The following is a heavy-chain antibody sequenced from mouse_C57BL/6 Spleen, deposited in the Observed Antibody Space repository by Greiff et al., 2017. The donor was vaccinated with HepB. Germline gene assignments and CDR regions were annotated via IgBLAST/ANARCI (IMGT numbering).Heavy chain of an antibody. D-gene: IGHD1-1*01. J-gene: IGHJ2*01. Sequence: VKLMESGPELVKPGASVKISCKASGYAFSSSWMNWVKQRPGKGLEWIGRIYPGDGDTNYNGKFKGKATLTADKSSSTAYMQLSSLTSEDSAVYFCARAYGSSYSYYFDYWGQGTTLTVSS. CDR3: ARAYGSSYSYYFDY. V-gene: IGHV1-82*01. CDR1: GYAFSSSW. CDR2: IYPGDGDT.